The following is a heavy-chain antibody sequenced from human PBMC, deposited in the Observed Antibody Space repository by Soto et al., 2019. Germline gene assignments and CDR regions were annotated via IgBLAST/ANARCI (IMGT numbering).Heavy chain of an antibody. V-gene: IGHV2-5*02. D-gene: IGHD3-10*01. Sequence: QITLKESGPTLVKPTQTLTLTCSFSGFSLTTDGEGVGWVRQTPGEALEWLALIYWDDDERYSPSLKTRLTITKDTSKNQVVLIMTNMAPMDTATYYCAHSRNLITEDAHVGDFDSWGQGTLVTVSS. CDR3: AHSRNLITEDAHVGDFDS. CDR1: GFSLTTDGEG. J-gene: IGHJ4*02. CDR2: IYWDDDE.